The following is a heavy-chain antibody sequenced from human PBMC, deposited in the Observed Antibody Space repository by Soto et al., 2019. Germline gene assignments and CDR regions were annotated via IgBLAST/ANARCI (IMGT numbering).Heavy chain of an antibody. Sequence: SGPTLVNPTQTLTLTCTFSGFSLTTSGVGVGWIRQPPGKALEWLVLIYWDDDKRYSPSLKSRLTITKDTSKNQVVLTMTNMDPVDIAIYFCAHVWALNWSDPWGQGTLVTVSS. CDR3: AHVWALNWSDP. V-gene: IGHV2-5*02. CDR1: GFSLTTSGVG. D-gene: IGHD7-27*01. CDR2: IYWDDDK. J-gene: IGHJ5*02.